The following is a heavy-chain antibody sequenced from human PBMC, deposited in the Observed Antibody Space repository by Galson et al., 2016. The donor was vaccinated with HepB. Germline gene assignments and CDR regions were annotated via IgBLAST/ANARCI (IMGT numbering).Heavy chain of an antibody. CDR3: ARTPLRGSYSNYYFDS. CDR2: VYSSGTT. D-gene: IGHD3-16*01. J-gene: IGHJ4*02. Sequence: SETLSLTCTVSGGSISGYYWNWIRLPPGKGLEWIGYVYSSGTTNYHPSFRSRLTISLDTSKNQFSLGLTSVTAADTAVYYCARTPLRGSYSNYYFDSWGQGALVTVSS. CDR1: GGSISGYY. V-gene: IGHV4-59*01.